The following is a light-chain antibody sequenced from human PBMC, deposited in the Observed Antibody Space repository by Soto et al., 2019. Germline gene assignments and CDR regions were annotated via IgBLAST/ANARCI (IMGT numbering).Light chain of an antibody. J-gene: IGKJ2*01. CDR3: QQYNNRPSMYT. Sequence: DIVMTQSPVTLSVSPGERATLSCRASQSVSINLAWYQHKPGQAPRLLIYAASTRATGIPARFRCSGSGTEFTLTISSLQSEDFAIYYCQQYNNRPSMYTFGPGTKLEIK. CDR1: QSVSIN. CDR2: AAS. V-gene: IGKV3-15*01.